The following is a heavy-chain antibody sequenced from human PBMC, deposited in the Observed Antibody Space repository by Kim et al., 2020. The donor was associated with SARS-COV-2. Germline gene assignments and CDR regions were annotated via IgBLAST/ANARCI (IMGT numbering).Heavy chain of an antibody. CDR2: ISSSSSYT. D-gene: IGHD3-16*02. CDR1: GFTFSDYY. J-gene: IGHJ6*02. Sequence: GGSLRRSCAASGFTFSDYYMSWIRQAPGKGLEWVSYISSSSSYTNYADSVKGRFTISRDNAKNSLYLQMNSLRAEDTVVYYCARVGYDYVWGSYRDYYYYYGMDVWGQGTTVTVSS. V-gene: IGHV3-11*05. CDR3: ARVGYDYVWGSYRDYYYYYGMDV.